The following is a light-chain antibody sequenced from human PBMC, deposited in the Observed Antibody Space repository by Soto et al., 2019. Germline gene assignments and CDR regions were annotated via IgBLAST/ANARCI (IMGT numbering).Light chain of an antibody. CDR1: QSLLHSSDNRNY. CDR3: QQYYSTPWT. CDR2: WAS. Sequence: EIVMAQFPETLAVSVGERATIKCRSSQSLLHSSDNRNYLTWYQQKPGQPPKPLIYWASTRQSGVPDRFSGSGSGTDFTLTINSLQAEDVAVYYCQQYYSTPWTFGQGTKVE. V-gene: IGKV4-1*01. J-gene: IGKJ1*01.